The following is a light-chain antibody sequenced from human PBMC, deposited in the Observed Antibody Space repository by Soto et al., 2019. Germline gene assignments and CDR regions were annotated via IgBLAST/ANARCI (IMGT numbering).Light chain of an antibody. V-gene: IGKV1-39*01. CDR2: ATD. CDR3: QQSYNTPQT. J-gene: IGKJ1*01. Sequence: DIQMTQSPSSLSASVGDRVTITCRASQTLTNYLNWYQQQSGKAPKLLIYATDTLQSGVPSRFSGSGSGKDYTLTISSLQPEDFATYYCQQSYNTPQTFGQGTKVDIK. CDR1: QTLTNY.